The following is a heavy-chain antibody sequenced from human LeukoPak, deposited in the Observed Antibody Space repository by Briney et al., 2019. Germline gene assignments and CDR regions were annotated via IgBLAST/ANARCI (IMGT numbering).Heavy chain of an antibody. CDR3: ARSRPNLYYYYGMDV. CDR1: GASISSYF. V-gene: IGHV4-59*12. Sequence: SETLSLTCTVSGASISSYFWTWIRQSPGKGLEWIGYIYYSGSTNYNPSLKSRVTISVDTSKNQFSLKLSSVTAADTAVYYCARSRPNLYYYYGMDVWGQGTTVTVSS. J-gene: IGHJ6*02. CDR2: IYYSGST.